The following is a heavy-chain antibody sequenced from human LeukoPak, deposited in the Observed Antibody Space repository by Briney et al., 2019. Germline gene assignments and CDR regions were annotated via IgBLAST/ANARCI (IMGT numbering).Heavy chain of an antibody. J-gene: IGHJ5*02. Sequence: PSETLSLTCTVSGYSISSGYYWSWIRQPAGKGLEWIGRIYTSGSTNYNPSLKSRVTMSVDTSKNQFSLKLSSVTAADTAVYYCARDRSPTVTTENWFDPWGQGTLVTVSS. V-gene: IGHV4-4*07. CDR1: GYSISSGYY. D-gene: IGHD4-17*01. CDR3: ARDRSPTVTTENWFDP. CDR2: IYTSGST.